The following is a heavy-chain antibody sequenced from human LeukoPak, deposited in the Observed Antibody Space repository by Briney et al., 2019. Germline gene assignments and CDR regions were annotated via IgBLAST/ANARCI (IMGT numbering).Heavy chain of an antibody. CDR2: IYSGGST. CDR1: GFTVSSNY. V-gene: IGHV3-53*01. J-gene: IGHJ5*02. Sequence: GGSLGLSCAASGFTVSSNYMSWVRQAPGKGLEWVSVIYSGGSTYYADSVKGRFTISRDNSKNTLYLQMNSLRAEDTAVYYCARETDYGDYEAFDPWGQGTLVTVSS. D-gene: IGHD4-17*01. CDR3: ARETDYGDYEAFDP.